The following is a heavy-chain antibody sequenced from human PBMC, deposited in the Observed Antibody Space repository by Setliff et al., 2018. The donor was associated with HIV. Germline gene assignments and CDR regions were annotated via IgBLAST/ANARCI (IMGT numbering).Heavy chain of an antibody. D-gene: IGHD5-12*01. CDR3: ARDAGYSGYVLDY. V-gene: IGHV1-69*08. J-gene: IGHJ4*02. CDR2: ISPALGTA. Sequence: GASVMVSCKASGGTFSNYPISWVRQAPGQGLEWMGKISPALGTADYAQKFQGRVTITADQSTRTVYMELSSLRSEDTAVYYCARDAGYSGYVLDYWGQGTGVTVSS. CDR1: GGTFSNYP.